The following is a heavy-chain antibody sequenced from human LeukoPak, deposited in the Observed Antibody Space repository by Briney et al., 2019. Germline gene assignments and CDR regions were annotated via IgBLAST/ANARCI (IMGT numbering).Heavy chain of an antibody. CDR2: IYPGDSDT. J-gene: IGHJ4*02. V-gene: IGHV5-51*01. CDR3: ARRGVASDY. D-gene: IGHD2-15*01. Sequence: PGASLKISCKGSGSSFTSYWIGWVRQMPGKGLEWMGIIYPGDSDTRYSPSFQGQVTISADKSISTSYLQWSSVKASESAMYCGARRGVASDYWGQGTLVTVSS. CDR1: GSSFTSYW.